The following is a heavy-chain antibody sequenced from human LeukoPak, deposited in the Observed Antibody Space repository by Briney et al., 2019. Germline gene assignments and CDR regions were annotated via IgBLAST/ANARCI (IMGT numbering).Heavy chain of an antibody. J-gene: IGHJ4*02. Sequence: SETLSLTCTVSDGSISSYYWSWIRQPPGKGLEWIGYIYYSGSTNYNPSLKGRVTISVDTSKNQFSLKLSSVTAADTAVYYCARALFLGQLWLFDYWGQGTLVTVSS. CDR2: IYYSGST. V-gene: IGHV4-59*01. CDR3: ARALFLGQLWLFDY. CDR1: DGSISSYY. D-gene: IGHD5-18*01.